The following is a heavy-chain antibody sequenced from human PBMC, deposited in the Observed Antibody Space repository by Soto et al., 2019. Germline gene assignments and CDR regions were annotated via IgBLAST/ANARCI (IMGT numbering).Heavy chain of an antibody. CDR2: ISYDGNKK. J-gene: IGHJ6*02. D-gene: IGHD2-2*01. V-gene: IGHV3-30-3*01. Sequence: VQLMETGGGLVRPGGSRSPSWEASDSIFSKLDMRCVRQAPAKGLEWVAVISYDGNKKYYADSVKGRFTVSRDNSVNTLYLQLNSLRADDTAVYYCSREGAVPAAIGHYYYGMDVWGQGTTVTVSS. CDR1: DSIFSKLD. CDR3: SREGAVPAAIGHYYYGMDV.